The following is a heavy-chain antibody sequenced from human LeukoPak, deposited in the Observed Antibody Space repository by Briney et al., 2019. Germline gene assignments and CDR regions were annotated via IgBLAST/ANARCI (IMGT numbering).Heavy chain of an antibody. Sequence: SVKVSCKASGGTFSSYAIGWVRQAPGQGLEWMGGIIPIFGTANYAQKFQGRVTITADESTSTAYMELSSLRSEDTAVYYCAELWFGESSGAFDIWGQGTMVTVSS. CDR2: IIPIFGTA. J-gene: IGHJ3*02. D-gene: IGHD3-10*01. V-gene: IGHV1-69*13. CDR3: AELWFGESSGAFDI. CDR1: GGTFSSYA.